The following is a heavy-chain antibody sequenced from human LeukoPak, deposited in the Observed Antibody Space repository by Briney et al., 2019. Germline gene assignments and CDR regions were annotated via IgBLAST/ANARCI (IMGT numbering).Heavy chain of an antibody. CDR3: ARPHDSSGYYRYWFDY. CDR2: IWYDGSNK. CDR1: GFTFSSYG. Sequence: SGGSLRLSCAASGFTFSSYGMHWVRQAPGKGLEWVAVIWYDGSNKYYADSVKGRFTISRDNSKNTLYLQMNSLRAEDTAVYYCARPHDSSGYYRYWFDYWGQGTLVTVPS. D-gene: IGHD3-22*01. J-gene: IGHJ4*02. V-gene: IGHV3-33*01.